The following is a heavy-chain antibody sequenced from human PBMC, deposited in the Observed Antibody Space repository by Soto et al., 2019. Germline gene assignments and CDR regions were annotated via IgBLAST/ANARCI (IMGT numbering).Heavy chain of an antibody. CDR3: ARDRYFYDSRGYYRTLDS. D-gene: IGHD3-22*01. CDR1: GDSFSNHY. J-gene: IGHJ5*01. Sequence: QVQLQESGPRLVKPSETLSLACTISGDSFSNHYWTWIRQSPGKGLEWIGYIFHSGITDYNPSVKSRVTISIDKSRNLFSLNLTSVTAADTGVYYCARDRYFYDSRGYYRTLDSWGQGTLVTVSS. V-gene: IGHV4-59*11. CDR2: IFHSGIT.